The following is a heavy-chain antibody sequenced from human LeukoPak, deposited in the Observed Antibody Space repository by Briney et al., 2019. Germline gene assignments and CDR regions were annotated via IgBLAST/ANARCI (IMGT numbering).Heavy chain of an antibody. CDR1: GFTVSSNS. CDR3: ARRAGAYSHPYDY. J-gene: IGHJ4*02. D-gene: IGHD4/OR15-4a*01. Sequence: GGSLRLSCTVSGFTVSSNSMSWVRQAPGKGLERVSFIYSDNTHYSDSVKGRFTISRDNSKNTLYLQMNSLRAEDTAVYYCARRAGAYSHPYDYWGQETLVTVSS. V-gene: IGHV3-53*01. CDR2: IYSDNT.